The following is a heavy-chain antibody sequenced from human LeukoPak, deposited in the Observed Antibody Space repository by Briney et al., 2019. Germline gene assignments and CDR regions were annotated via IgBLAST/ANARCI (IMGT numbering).Heavy chain of an antibody. D-gene: IGHD1-7*01. CDR2: ISDSGSAI. V-gene: IGHV3-11*04. J-gene: IGHJ4*02. CDR3: ARGPRYNWNSNYFPFDY. CDR1: GFTFSDYY. Sequence: GGSLRLSCAASGFTFSDYYMSWFRQAPGKGLEWVSYISDSGSAISYADSVKGQFTISRDNAKNSLYLQMNSLRVEDTAVYYCARGPRYNWNSNYFPFDYWGQGTLVTVSS.